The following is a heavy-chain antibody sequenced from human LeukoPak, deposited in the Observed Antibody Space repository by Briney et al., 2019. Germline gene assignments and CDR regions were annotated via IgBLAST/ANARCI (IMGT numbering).Heavy chain of an antibody. CDR1: GFTVSSNY. J-gene: IGHJ4*02. CDR2: IYSGGST. Sequence: GGSLRLSCAASGFTVSSNYMSWVRQAPGKGLEWVSVIYSGGSTYYADSVKGRFTISRDNSKNTLYLQMNSLRAEDTAVYYCAREWVYSPLDYWGQGTLVTVSS. V-gene: IGHV3-66*01. CDR3: AREWVYSPLDY. D-gene: IGHD4-11*01.